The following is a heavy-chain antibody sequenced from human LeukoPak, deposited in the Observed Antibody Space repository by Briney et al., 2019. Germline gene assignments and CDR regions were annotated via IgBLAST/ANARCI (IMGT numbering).Heavy chain of an antibody. CDR2: MYYSGST. J-gene: IGHJ4*02. V-gene: IGHV4-39*01. CDR1: GGSISSYY. CDR3: ARVIAARYLDY. D-gene: IGHD6-6*01. Sequence: PSETLSLTCTVSGGSISSYYWGWIRQPPGKGLEWIVSMYYSGSTYYNPSLKSRVTISVDTSKNQFSLKLSSVTAADTAVYYCARVIAARYLDYWGQGTLVTVSS.